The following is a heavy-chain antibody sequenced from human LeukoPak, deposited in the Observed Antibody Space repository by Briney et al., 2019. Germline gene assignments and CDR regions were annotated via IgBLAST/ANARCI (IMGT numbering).Heavy chain of an antibody. D-gene: IGHD2-15*01. CDR3: ARGRSGPNDY. V-gene: IGHV4-34*01. Sequence: SETLSLTCAVYGGSFSGYYWSWIRQPPGKGLEWIGEINHSGSTNYNPSLKSRVTISVDTSKNQFSLKLSSVTAADTAVYHCARGRSGPNDYWGQGTLVTVSS. J-gene: IGHJ4*02. CDR2: INHSGST. CDR1: GGSFSGYY.